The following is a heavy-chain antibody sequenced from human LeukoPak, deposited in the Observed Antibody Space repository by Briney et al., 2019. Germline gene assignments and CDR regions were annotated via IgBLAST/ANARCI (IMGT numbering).Heavy chain of an antibody. D-gene: IGHD6-13*01. J-gene: IGHJ6*02. CDR1: GFTFSSYA. Sequence: PGGSLRLSCAASGFTFSSYAMSWVRQAPGKGLEWVSAISGSGGSTYYADSVKGRFTISRDNSKNTLYLQMNSLRAEDTAVYYCANSLAPIAAHRYYYYYGMDVWGQGTTVTVSS. CDR3: ANSLAPIAAHRYYYYYGMDV. CDR2: ISGSGGST. V-gene: IGHV3-23*01.